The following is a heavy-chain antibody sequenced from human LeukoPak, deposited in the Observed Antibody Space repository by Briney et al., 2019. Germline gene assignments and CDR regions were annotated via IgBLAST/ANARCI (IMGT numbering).Heavy chain of an antibody. D-gene: IGHD2-8*01. CDR3: AHRPANAIIGFYY. CDR2: IYWDDDT. J-gene: IGHJ4*02. V-gene: IGHV2-5*02. CDR1: GFSLTTYGVA. Sequence: SGPTLVKPAQTLTLTCTFSGFSLTTYGVAVGWIRQPPGKAPEWLGLIYWDDDTRYSPSLKNRLATTRDTAGNQVVLTMTNLDPVDTATYYCAHRPANAIIGFYYWGQGTLVTVSS.